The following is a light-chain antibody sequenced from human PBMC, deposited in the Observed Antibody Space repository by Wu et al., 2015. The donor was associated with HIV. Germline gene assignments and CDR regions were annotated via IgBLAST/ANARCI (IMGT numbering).Light chain of an antibody. CDR3: QQYNFYSRT. CDR1: RNINTW. V-gene: IGKV1-5*03. Sequence: DIQMTQSPSTLSASVGDRVTITCRASRNINTWLAWYQQKPGTAPKLLIYEASALENGVPSRFSCSGSGTEFTLTISSLQPDDFATYYCQQYNFYSRTFGQGTKVEVK. J-gene: IGKJ1*01. CDR2: EAS.